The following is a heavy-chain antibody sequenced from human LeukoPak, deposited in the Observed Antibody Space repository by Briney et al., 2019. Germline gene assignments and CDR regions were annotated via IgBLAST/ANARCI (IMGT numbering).Heavy chain of an antibody. V-gene: IGHV4-38-2*01. J-gene: IGHJ4*02. CDR2: IYHSGST. CDR1: GYSIGSGYY. D-gene: IGHD1-26*01. CDR3: ATSRNSGSLDY. Sequence: PSETLSLTCAVSGYSIGSGYYWGWIRQPPGKGLEWIGSIYHSGSTYYNPFLKSRVTISVDTSKNQFSLKLSSVTAADTAVYYCATSRNSGSLDYWGQGTLVTVSS.